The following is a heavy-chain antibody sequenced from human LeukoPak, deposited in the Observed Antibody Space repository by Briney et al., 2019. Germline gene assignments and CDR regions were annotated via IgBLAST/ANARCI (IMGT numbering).Heavy chain of an antibody. D-gene: IGHD4/OR15-4a*01. Sequence: GGSLRLSCVASGFTFSTYTFNWVRQAPGKGLEWLSYISSGGLTIFYAESVKGRFTISRDNTKKAIYLDMTNLRTEDTAVYYCARDFDYGDYIDFWGQGTLVAVSS. J-gene: IGHJ4*02. CDR2: ISSGGLTI. CDR1: GFTFSTYT. CDR3: ARDFDYGDYIDF. V-gene: IGHV3-48*04.